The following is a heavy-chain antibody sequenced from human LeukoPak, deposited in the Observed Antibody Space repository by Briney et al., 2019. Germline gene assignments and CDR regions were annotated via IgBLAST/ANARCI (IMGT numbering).Heavy chain of an antibody. CDR3: ARGSSSYDC. J-gene: IGHJ4*02. Sequence: GGSLRLSCAASGFTFSTYSMNWVRQAPGKGLEWVSSISSNSRYIYYADSMRDRFTISRDNAKNSLYLQLNSLKPEDTAVYYCARGSSSYDCWGQGTLLTVSS. CDR1: GFTFSTYS. CDR2: ISSNSRYI. D-gene: IGHD6-13*01. V-gene: IGHV3-21*06.